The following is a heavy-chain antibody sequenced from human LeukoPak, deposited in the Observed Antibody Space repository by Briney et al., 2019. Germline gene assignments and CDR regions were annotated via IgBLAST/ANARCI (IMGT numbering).Heavy chain of an antibody. D-gene: IGHD1-26*01. Sequence: ASVKVSCKASGGTFSSYAINWVRQAPGQGLEWMGGIIPIFGTPNYAQKFQGRVTNTTDGSTNTAYMEMSSLRPEDTAVYYCARVLARSGEMSGSYYYYWGQGTLVTVSS. CDR2: IIPIFGTP. J-gene: IGHJ4*02. CDR3: ARVLARSGEMSGSYYYY. CDR1: GGTFSSYA. V-gene: IGHV1-69*05.